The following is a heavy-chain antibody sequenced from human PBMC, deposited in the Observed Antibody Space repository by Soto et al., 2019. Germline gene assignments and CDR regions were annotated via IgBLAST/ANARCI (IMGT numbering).Heavy chain of an antibody. V-gene: IGHV3-21*01. CDR2: ISSSSSYI. Sequence: EVQLVESGGGLVKPGGSLRLSCAASGFTFSSYSMNWVRQAPGKGLEWVSSISSSSSYIYYADSVKGRFTISRDNAKNSLYLQMNSLRAEDTAVYYCARDQPAYSYGCGFGYWGQGALVTVSS. D-gene: IGHD5-18*01. J-gene: IGHJ4*02. CDR1: GFTFSSYS. CDR3: ARDQPAYSYGCGFGY.